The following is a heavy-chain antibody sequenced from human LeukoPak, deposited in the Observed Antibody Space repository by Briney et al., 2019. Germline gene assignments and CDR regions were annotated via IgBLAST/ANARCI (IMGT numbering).Heavy chain of an antibody. V-gene: IGHV3-30*18. Sequence: GGSLRLSCAGSGFAFNNYGIHWVRQAPGRGLEWVAVVSRDGGTLYYADSVKGRFSISRDNSKNTVYLQMNSLRFEDSAFYYCTKEGVSGFPDQFAFDIWGRGKMVIVAS. CDR2: VSRDGGTL. CDR1: GFAFNNYG. CDR3: TKEGVSGFPDQFAFDI. J-gene: IGHJ3*02. D-gene: IGHD3-10*01.